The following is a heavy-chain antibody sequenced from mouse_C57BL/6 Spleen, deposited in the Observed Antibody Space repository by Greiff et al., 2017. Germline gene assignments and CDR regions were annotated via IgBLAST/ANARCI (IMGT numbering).Heavy chain of an antibody. CDR3: VRHSNYYAMDY. J-gene: IGHJ4*01. V-gene: IGHV10-1*01. D-gene: IGHD1-1*01. CDR2: IRSKSNNYAT. CDR1: GFSFNTYA. Sequence: EVKLVESGGGLVQPKGSLKLSCAASGFSFNTYAMNWVRQAPGKGLEWVARIRSKSNNYATYYADSVKDRFTISRDDSESMLYLQMNNLKPEDTAMYYCVRHSNYYAMDYWGQGTSVTVSS.